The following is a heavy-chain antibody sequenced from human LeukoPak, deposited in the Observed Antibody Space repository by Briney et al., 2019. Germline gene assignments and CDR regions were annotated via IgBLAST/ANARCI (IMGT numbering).Heavy chain of an antibody. Sequence: ASVKVSCKASGYTFTSYGINWVRQAPGQGLEWMGWISAYNGNTNYAQKLQGRVTMTTDTSTSTASMELRSLSSDDTAVYYCASGALGSGYTKNGFDYWGQGTLVTVSS. CDR2: ISAYNGNT. CDR1: GYTFTSYG. J-gene: IGHJ4*02. V-gene: IGHV1-18*01. D-gene: IGHD3-22*01. CDR3: ASGALGSGYTKNGFDY.